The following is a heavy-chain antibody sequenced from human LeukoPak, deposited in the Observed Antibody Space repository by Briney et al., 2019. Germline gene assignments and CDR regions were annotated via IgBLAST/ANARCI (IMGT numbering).Heavy chain of an antibody. CDR2: IYYSGST. Sequence: PSETLSLTCTVSGGSISSSSYYWGWIRQPPGKGLEWIGSIYYSGSTYYNPSLKSRVTISADTSKNQFSLKLSSVTAADTAVYYCAGGLIAAAGTRVDYWGQGTLVTVSS. CDR3: AGGLIAAAGTRVDY. D-gene: IGHD6-13*01. J-gene: IGHJ4*02. V-gene: IGHV4-39*07. CDR1: GGSISSSSYY.